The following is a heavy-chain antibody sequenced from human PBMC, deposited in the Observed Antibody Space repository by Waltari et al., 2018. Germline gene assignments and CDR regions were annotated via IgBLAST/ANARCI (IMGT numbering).Heavy chain of an antibody. J-gene: IGHJ4*02. D-gene: IGHD3-16*01. CDR3: ATDQNWGSAY. CDR1: GFLFSNYW. CDR2: IKTDGTEK. Sequence: VQLVESGGGLVQPGDSLRLSCAASGFLFSNYWMGWVRQAPDKGLEWVASIKTDGTEKHYMDSVKGRFTISRDNAKNSLYLQMNSLRVEDTAVYYCATDQNWGSAYWGQGTLVTVSS. V-gene: IGHV3-7*03.